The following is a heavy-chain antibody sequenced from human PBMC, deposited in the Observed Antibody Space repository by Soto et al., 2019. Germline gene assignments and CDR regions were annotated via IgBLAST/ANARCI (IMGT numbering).Heavy chain of an antibody. CDR3: AREGGESSDGLYYFDS. D-gene: IGHD3-16*01. Sequence: TSETLSLTCTVSGGSTSSDNYWSWIRQPPGKGLEWIGHIYYSGNTDYNPSLKSRLAISIDTSKNQFSLKLSSVTAADPAVYFCAREGGESSDGLYYFDSWGQGSLGTVS. CDR2: IYYSGNT. V-gene: IGHV4-30-4*01. CDR1: GGSTSSDNY. J-gene: IGHJ4*02.